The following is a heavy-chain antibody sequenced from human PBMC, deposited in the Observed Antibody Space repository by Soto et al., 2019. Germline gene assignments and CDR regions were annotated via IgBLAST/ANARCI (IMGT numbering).Heavy chain of an antibody. CDR3: ASGLAAAGADYFDY. Sequence: PSETLSLTCTVSGGSIIRGAYFWNWIRQHPGKGLEWIGNIYYSGSTYYNPSLKSRGTISVDTSKNRFSLKLSSVTAADTAVYYCASGLAAAGADYFDYWGQGALVTVSS. CDR2: IYYSGST. V-gene: IGHV4-31*03. J-gene: IGHJ4*02. D-gene: IGHD6-13*01. CDR1: GGSIIRGAYF.